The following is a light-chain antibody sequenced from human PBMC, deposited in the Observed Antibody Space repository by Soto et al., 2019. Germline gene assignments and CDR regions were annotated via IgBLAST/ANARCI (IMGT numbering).Light chain of an antibody. V-gene: IGKV1-5*01. CDR2: DAS. CDR1: QSISSW. J-gene: IGKJ5*01. Sequence: IQMTHSPSTLSASICDTISITCRASQSISSWLAWYQQKPGKAPKLLMYDASTLESGVPSRFSGSGSGTEFTLTISSLQPDDFATYYCQQYDSFSVTFGQGTRLEIK. CDR3: QQYDSFSVT.